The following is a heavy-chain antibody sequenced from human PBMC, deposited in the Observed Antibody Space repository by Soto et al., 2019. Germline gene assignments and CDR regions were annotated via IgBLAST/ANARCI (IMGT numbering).Heavy chain of an antibody. CDR3: AKGIAAAGDPGYYYYYYMDV. J-gene: IGHJ6*03. V-gene: IGHV3-9*01. CDR2: ISWNSGSI. CDR1: GFTFDDYA. Sequence: GGSLRLSCAASGFTFDDYAMHWVRQAPGKGLEWVSGISWNSGSIGYADSVKGRFTISRDNAKNSLYLQMNSLRAEDTALYYCAKGIAAAGDPGYYYYYYMDVWGKGTTVTVSS. D-gene: IGHD6-13*01.